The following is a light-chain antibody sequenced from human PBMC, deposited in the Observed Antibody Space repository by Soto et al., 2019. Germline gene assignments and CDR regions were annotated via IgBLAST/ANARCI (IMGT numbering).Light chain of an antibody. CDR2: LEGSGSY. CDR3: ETWDTNVVV. J-gene: IGLJ2*01. Sequence: QPVLTQSSSASASLGSSVKLTCTLSSGHSTYIIAWHQQQPGKAPRYLMKLEGSGSYNKGSGIPDRFSGPSSGADRYLTISNLQFEDEADYYCETWDTNVVVFGGGTKLTVL. V-gene: IGLV4-60*02. CDR1: SGHSTYI.